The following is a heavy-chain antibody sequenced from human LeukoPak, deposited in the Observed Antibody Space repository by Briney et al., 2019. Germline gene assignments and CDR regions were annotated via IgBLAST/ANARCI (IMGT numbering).Heavy chain of an antibody. J-gene: IGHJ3*02. CDR3: ARGYVRDGDYEDWGARDAFDI. Sequence: PSETLSLTCIVSGGSISSYYWSWIRQPPEKGLEWIGYIYYSGSTNYNPSLKSRVTISVDTSKNQFSLKLSSVTAADTAVYYCARGYVRDGDYEDWGARDAFDIWGQGTMVTVSS. V-gene: IGHV4-59*01. CDR1: GGSISSYY. CDR2: IYYSGST. D-gene: IGHD4-17*01.